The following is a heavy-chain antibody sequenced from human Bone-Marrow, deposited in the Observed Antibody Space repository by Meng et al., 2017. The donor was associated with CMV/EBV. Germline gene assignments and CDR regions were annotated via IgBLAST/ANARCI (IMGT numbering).Heavy chain of an antibody. CDR1: GFTFSSYS. CDR2: ISSSSSYI. V-gene: IGHV3-21*01. J-gene: IGHJ4*02. CDR3: ARLWAIAAAVDY. D-gene: IGHD6-13*01. Sequence: GESLKISCAASGFTFSSYSMNWVRQAPGKGLEWVSSISSSSSYIYYADSVKGRFTISRDNAKNSLYLQMNSLRAEDTAVYYCARLWAIAAAVDYWGQGTLVTGSS.